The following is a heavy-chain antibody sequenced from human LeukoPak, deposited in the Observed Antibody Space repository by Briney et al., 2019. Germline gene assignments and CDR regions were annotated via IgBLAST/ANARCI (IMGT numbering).Heavy chain of an antibody. D-gene: IGHD2-15*01. CDR2: IYSGGST. Sequence: GGPLRLSCAASEFSVGSNYMTWVRQAPGKGLEWVSLIYSGGSTYYAAPVKGRFTISRDDSKNTLYLQMNSLRAEDTAVYYCASGPSEYCSGGSCYQRGRDYWGQGTLVTVSS. J-gene: IGHJ4*02. V-gene: IGHV3-66*01. CDR1: EFSVGSNY. CDR3: ASGPSEYCSGGSCYQRGRDY.